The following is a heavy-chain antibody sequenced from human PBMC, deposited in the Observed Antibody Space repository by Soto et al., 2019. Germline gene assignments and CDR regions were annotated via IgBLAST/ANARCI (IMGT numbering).Heavy chain of an antibody. D-gene: IGHD2-15*01. Sequence: QITLKESGPTLVKPTQTLTLTCTFSGFSLSTSGVGVGWIRQPPGKAPEWLALIYWDDDKRYSPSLKSRLTITKDTSKNQVVLTMTNMDPVDTATYYCAHRRSYCSGGSCYSGFDYWGQGTLVTVSS. J-gene: IGHJ4*02. V-gene: IGHV2-5*02. CDR2: IYWDDDK. CDR3: AHRRSYCSGGSCYSGFDY. CDR1: GFSLSTSGVG.